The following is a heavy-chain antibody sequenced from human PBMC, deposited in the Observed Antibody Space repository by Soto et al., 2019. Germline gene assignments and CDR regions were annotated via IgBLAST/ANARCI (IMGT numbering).Heavy chain of an antibody. J-gene: IGHJ4*02. CDR2: IRNRPNGYTT. V-gene: IGHV3-72*01. CDR1: GFNFSSYA. Sequence: LRLSCAASGFNFSSYAMHWVRQAPGKGLEWVGRIRNRPNGYTTEYAASVQGRFSMSRDDSSNSVFLQMNSLKTDDTAVYYCARGYSGSSCFCSFDYWGQGILVTVCS. CDR3: ARGYSGSSCFCSFDY. D-gene: IGHD1-26*01.